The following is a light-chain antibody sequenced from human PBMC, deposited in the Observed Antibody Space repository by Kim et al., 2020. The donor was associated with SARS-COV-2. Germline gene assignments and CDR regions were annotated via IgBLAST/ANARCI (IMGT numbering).Light chain of an antibody. CDR2: DVS. CDR1: SSDVGGSDY. J-gene: IGLJ3*02. CDR3: CSYAGSYTWV. Sequence: QSALTQPRSVSGSPGQSVTISCTGTSSDVGGSDYVSWYHQHPGKAPKLMIYDVSKRPSGVPDRFSGSKSGNSASLTISGLQAEDEADYYCCSYAGSYTWVFGGGTQLTVL. V-gene: IGLV2-11*01.